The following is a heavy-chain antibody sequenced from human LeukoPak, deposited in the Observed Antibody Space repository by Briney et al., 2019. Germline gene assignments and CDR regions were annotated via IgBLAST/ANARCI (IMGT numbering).Heavy chain of an antibody. CDR2: IYYSGST. CDR1: GGSISMSSYY. Sequence: PSETLSLTCTVSGGSISMSSYYWGWIRQPPGKGLEWIGSIYYSGSTYYNPSLKSRVTISVDTSKNQFSLKVSSVTAADTAVYYCARVGYYFDYWGQGTLVTVSS. V-gene: IGHV4-39*07. J-gene: IGHJ4*02. CDR3: ARVGYYFDY. D-gene: IGHD2-15*01.